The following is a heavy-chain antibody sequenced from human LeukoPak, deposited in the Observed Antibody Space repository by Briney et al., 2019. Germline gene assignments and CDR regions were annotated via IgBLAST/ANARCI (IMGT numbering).Heavy chain of an antibody. CDR2: IYPGDSDT. Sequence: GESLKISCKGSGYSFTSYWIGWVRQMPGKGLEWMGIIYPGDSDTRYSPSFQGQVTISADKSISTAYLQWSSLKASDTAMYYCARRDYYDSSDDYYFDYWGQGTLVTVSS. J-gene: IGHJ4*02. CDR1: GYSFTSYW. CDR3: ARRDYYDSSDDYYFDY. V-gene: IGHV5-51*01. D-gene: IGHD3-22*01.